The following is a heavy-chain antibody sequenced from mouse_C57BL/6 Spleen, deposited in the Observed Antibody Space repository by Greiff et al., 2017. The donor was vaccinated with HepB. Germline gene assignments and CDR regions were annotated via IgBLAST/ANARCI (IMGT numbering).Heavy chain of an antibody. Sequence: VKLMESGPGLVQPSQSLSITCTVSGFSLTSYGVHWVRQSPGKGLEWLGVIWSGGSTDYNAAFISRLSISKDNSKSQVFFKMNSLQADDTAIYYCSRPLYYYGSSSGYGMDYWGQGTSVTVSS. CDR3: SRPLYYYGSSSGYGMDY. J-gene: IGHJ4*01. D-gene: IGHD1-1*01. CDR1: GFSLTSYG. CDR2: IWSGGST. V-gene: IGHV2-2*01.